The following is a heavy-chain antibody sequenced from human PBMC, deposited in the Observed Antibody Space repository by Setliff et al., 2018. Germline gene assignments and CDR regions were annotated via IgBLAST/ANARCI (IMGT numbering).Heavy chain of an antibody. CDR2: ISVSGGTT. CDR1: GFTFTTYA. D-gene: IGHD2-15*01. V-gene: IGHV3-23*01. CDR3: ATTGYCDTGSCYFYFDY. J-gene: IGHJ4*02. Sequence: GGSLRLSCAASGFTFTTYAMTWVRQAPGKGLEWVSAISVSGGTTYYADSVKGRFTISRDNSKNTLYLQMNSLRAEDTALYYCATTGYCDTGSCYFYFDYWGQGTLVTAPQ.